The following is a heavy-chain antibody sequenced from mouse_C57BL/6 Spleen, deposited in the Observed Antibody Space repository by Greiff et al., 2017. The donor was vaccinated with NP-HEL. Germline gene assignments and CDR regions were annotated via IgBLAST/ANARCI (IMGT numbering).Heavy chain of an antibody. D-gene: IGHD1-1*01. CDR1: GFTFSSYA. CDR3: AREGGGTTVAPY. CDR2: ISDGGSYT. V-gene: IGHV5-4*03. J-gene: IGHJ4*01. Sequence: EVKVEESGGGLVKPGGSLKLSCAASGFTFSSYAMSWVRQTPEQRLEWVATISDGGSYTYYPDNVKGRFTISRDTAKNNLYLQMSHLKSEDTAMYYCAREGGGTTVAPYWGQGTSVTVSS.